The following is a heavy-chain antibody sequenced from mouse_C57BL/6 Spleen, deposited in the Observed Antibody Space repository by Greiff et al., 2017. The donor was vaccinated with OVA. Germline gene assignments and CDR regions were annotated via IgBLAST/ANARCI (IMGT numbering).Heavy chain of an antibody. J-gene: IGHJ4*01. CDR2: ISSGGSYT. D-gene: IGHD1-1*01. CDR1: GFTFSSYG. CDR3: AREDYYGSSPYAMDD. V-gene: IGHV5-6*01. Sequence: DVQLVESGGDLVKPGGSLKLSCAASGFTFSSYGMSWVRQTPDKRLEWVATISSGGSYTYYPDSVKGRFTISRDNAKNTLYLQMSSLKSEDTAMYYCAREDYYGSSPYAMDDWGQGTSVTVSS.